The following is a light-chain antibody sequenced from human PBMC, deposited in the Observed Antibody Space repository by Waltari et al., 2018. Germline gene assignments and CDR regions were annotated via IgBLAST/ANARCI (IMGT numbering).Light chain of an antibody. V-gene: IGKV4-1*01. CDR2: WAS. Sequence: DIVMTQSPDSLAVSLGERATINCKSSQSVLYSSNNKNYLAWYQQKPGQPPKRLIYWASNRESGVPDRFRGSGSGTDCSLTSSSMQAEDVAVYYCQPYYSTPWTFGQGTKVEI. CDR3: QPYYSTPWT. CDR1: QSVLYSSNNKNY. J-gene: IGKJ1*01.